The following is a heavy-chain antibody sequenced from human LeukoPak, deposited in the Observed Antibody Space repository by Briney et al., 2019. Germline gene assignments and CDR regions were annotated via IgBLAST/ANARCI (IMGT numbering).Heavy chain of an antibody. D-gene: IGHD2-15*01. CDR3: AKGASRYCSGGSCYSLF. CDR2: ISGSGGST. Sequence: GGSLRLSCAASRFTFSSYAMSWVRQAPGKGLEWVSAISGSGGSTYYADSVKGRFTISRDNSKNTLYLQMNSLRAEDTAVYYCAKGASRYCSGGSCYSLFWGQGTLVTVSS. CDR1: RFTFSSYA. V-gene: IGHV3-23*01. J-gene: IGHJ4*02.